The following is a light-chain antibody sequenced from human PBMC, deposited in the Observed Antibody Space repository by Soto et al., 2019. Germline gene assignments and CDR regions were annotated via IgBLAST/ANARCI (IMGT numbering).Light chain of an antibody. CDR2: EGS. J-gene: IGLJ1*01. CDR1: SSDVGSYNL. Sequence: QSALTQPASVSGSPGQSITISCTGTSSDVGSYNLVSWYQQHPGKAPKLMIYEGSKRHSGISNRFSGSKPGNTASLTISGLQAEDEAEYYCCSYADSSRIYVFGSGTQLTVL. V-gene: IGLV2-23*01. CDR3: CSYADSSRIYV.